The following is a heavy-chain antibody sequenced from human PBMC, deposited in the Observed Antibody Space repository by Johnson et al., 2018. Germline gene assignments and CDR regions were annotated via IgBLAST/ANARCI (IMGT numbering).Heavy chain of an antibody. D-gene: IGHD5-12*01. Sequence: VQLVQSGGGLVQPGGSLRLSCAASGFTFSSYNMNWVRQAPGKGLEWVANIKQDGSEKYYVDSVKGRFTISRANAKNSLYLQMNSLRAEDTAVYLCARDGRATTVDAFDIWGQGTMVTVSS. CDR2: IKQDGSEK. V-gene: IGHV3-7*01. CDR3: ARDGRATTVDAFDI. CDR1: GFTFSSYN. J-gene: IGHJ3*02.